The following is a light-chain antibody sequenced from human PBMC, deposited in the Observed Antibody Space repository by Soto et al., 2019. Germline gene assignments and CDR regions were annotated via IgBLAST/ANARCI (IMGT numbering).Light chain of an antibody. J-gene: IGKJ3*01. Sequence: DIQMTQSPSSLSASVGDRVTITCQASQDISNYLNWYQQKPGKAPKLLIYDASNLETGVPSRFSGSGSVTYFTFTISSLQPEDIATYYCQQYDNLRLRFTFGPGTKVDIK. CDR2: DAS. CDR1: QDISNY. V-gene: IGKV1-33*01. CDR3: QQYDNLRLRFT.